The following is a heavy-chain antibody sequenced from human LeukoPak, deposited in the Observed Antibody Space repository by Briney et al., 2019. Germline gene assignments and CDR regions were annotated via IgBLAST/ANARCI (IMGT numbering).Heavy chain of an antibody. J-gene: IGHJ2*01. Sequence: SETLSLTCAVSNDSFSSHYWTWIRQPPGKGLEWIGYVSYIGSTNYNPSLKSRVTISIDTSKTQFSLELTSITAADTAVYYCATVGRSSGLDWVFDLWGRGILVTVSS. D-gene: IGHD6-25*01. CDR1: NDSFSSHY. CDR3: ATVGRSSGLDWVFDL. V-gene: IGHV4-59*11. CDR2: VSYIGST.